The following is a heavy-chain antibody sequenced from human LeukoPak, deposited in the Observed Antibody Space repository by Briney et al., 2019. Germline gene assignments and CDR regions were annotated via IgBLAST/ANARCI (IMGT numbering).Heavy chain of an antibody. J-gene: IGHJ3*01. Sequence: GGSLRLSCAASGFNFRDAAMTWVRQAPGKGLEWVSLISFSGDNSYYADPVKGRFTISRDNSKNTLSLQMNSLRVEDTAIYYCAKDIQLSTWGLGTMVTVSS. V-gene: IGHV3-23*01. CDR3: AKDIQLST. CDR1: GFNFRDAA. D-gene: IGHD5-24*01. CDR2: ISFSGDNS.